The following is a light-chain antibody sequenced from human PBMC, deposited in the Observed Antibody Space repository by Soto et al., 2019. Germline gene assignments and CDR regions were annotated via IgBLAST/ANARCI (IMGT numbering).Light chain of an antibody. CDR2: EVT. J-gene: IGLJ1*01. CDR1: SSDVGGYNY. Sequence: QSALTQPASVSGSPGQSITIPCTGTSSDVGGYNYVSWHQQHPGKAPKLMIYEVTNRPSGVSNRFSGSKSDNTASLTISGLQAEDEADYFCSSYTSSTTLVFGTGTKVTVL. V-gene: IGLV2-14*01. CDR3: SSYTSSTTLV.